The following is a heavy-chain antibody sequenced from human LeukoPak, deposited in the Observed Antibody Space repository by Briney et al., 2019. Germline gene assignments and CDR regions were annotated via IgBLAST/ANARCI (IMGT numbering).Heavy chain of an antibody. CDR1: GFTFSSYA. D-gene: IGHD4-17*01. V-gene: IGHV3-23*01. CDR2: ISGSGGST. J-gene: IGHJ4*02. Sequence: QPGGSLRLSCAASGFTFSSYAMSWVRQAPGKGLEWVSAISGSGGSTYYADSVKGRFTISRDNAKNSLYLQMNSLRAEDTAVYYCARDKYGDYGIDFWGQGTLVTVSS. CDR3: ARDKYGDYGIDF.